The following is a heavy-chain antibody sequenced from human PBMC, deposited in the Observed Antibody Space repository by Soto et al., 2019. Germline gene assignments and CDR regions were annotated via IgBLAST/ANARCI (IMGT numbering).Heavy chain of an antibody. Sequence: EVQVLESGGGLVQPGGSLRLSCASSRFTLSSYAMSWVRQAPGKGLEWVSAISASGDSTYYADSVKGRFTISRDDSKNTLFLQMSSLRAEDTAVYYCATGSHGSDSDYTRAKGNWFDPWGQGTLVTVS. J-gene: IGHJ5*02. CDR2: ISASGDST. CDR1: RFTLSSYA. D-gene: IGHD3-10*01. V-gene: IGHV3-23*01. CDR3: ATGSHGSDSDYTRAKGNWFDP.